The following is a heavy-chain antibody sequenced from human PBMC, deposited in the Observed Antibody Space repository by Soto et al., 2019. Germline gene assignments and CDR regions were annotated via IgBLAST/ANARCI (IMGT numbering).Heavy chain of an antibody. Sequence: GGSLRLSCAASGFTFSSYAMHWVRQAPGKGLEWVAVISYDGSNKYYADSVKGRFTISRDNSKNTLYLQMNSLRAEDTAVYYCAREFGIGAYYYGMDVWGHGTTVTVSS. J-gene: IGHJ6*02. CDR1: GFTFSSYA. D-gene: IGHD3-16*01. CDR3: AREFGIGAYYYGMDV. V-gene: IGHV3-30-3*01. CDR2: ISYDGSNK.